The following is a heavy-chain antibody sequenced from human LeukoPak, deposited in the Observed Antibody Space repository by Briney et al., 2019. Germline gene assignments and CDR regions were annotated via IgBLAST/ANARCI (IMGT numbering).Heavy chain of an antibody. Sequence: SETLSLTCTVSGGSISRSSYYWGWIRQPPGKGLEWIGSIYYSGSTYYNPSLKSRVTISVDTSKNQFSLKLSSVTAADTAVYYCARSFPTGANYYYYYMDVWGKGTTVTVSS. CDR3: ARSFPTGANYYYYYMDV. CDR1: GGSISRSSYY. J-gene: IGHJ6*03. D-gene: IGHD4-17*01. CDR2: IYYSGST. V-gene: IGHV4-39*07.